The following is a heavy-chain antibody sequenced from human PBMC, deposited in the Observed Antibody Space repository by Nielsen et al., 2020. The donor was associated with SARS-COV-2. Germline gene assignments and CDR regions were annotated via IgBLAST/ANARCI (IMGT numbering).Heavy chain of an antibody. J-gene: IGHJ4*02. CDR1: GGTFTSYA. Sequence: ASVKVSCKASGGTFTSYAMHWVRQAPGQRLEWMGWINAGNGNTKYSQKFQGRVTITRDTSASTAYMEPSSLRSEDTAVYYCARDLGGSGSYYVDYWGQGTLVTVSS. V-gene: IGHV1-3*01. CDR3: ARDLGGSGSYYVDY. CDR2: INAGNGNT. D-gene: IGHD1-26*01.